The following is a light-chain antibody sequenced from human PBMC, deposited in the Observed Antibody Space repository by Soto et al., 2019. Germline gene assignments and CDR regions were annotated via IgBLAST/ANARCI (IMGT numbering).Light chain of an antibody. Sequence: DIQMTQSPSSLSASVGDRVTITCQASQDISNYLNWYQQKPGKAPKLLIYDASNLETGVPSRFSGSGSETDFTFTISSLQAEDIATYYWPQYTFGGGTKVEIK. CDR1: QDISNY. CDR3: PQYT. CDR2: DAS. V-gene: IGKV1-33*01. J-gene: IGKJ4*01.